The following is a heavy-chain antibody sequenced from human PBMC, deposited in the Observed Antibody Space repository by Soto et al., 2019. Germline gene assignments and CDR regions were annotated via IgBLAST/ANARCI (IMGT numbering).Heavy chain of an antibody. V-gene: IGHV4-34*02. Sequence: QVQLQQWGAGLLKPSETLSLTCAVHGGSFSGYFWSWIRQTPGKGLEWIGEINNRGSTNYNPSLESPVTMSVATSMNQFPLCLRSVPAADTAVYSCSRRGPTYSGSGIHSASVAFWAQGTLVASCS. CDR3: SRRGPTYSGSGIHSASVAF. D-gene: IGHD3-10*01. J-gene: IGHJ4*02. CDR1: GGSFSGYF. CDR2: INNRGST.